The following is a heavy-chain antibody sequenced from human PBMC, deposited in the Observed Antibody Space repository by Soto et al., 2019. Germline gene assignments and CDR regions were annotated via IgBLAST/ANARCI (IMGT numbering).Heavy chain of an antibody. V-gene: IGHV3-33*01. D-gene: IGHD2-15*01. CDR3: ARDDRHCSGGSCSNYYYGMDV. Sequence: QVQLVESGGGVVQPGRSLRLSCAASGFTFSSYGMHWVRQAPGKGLEWVAVIWYDGSNKYYADSVKGRFTISRDNSKNTLYLQMNSLRAEDTAVYYCARDDRHCSGGSCSNYYYGMDVWGQGTTVTVSS. CDR2: IWYDGSNK. J-gene: IGHJ6*02. CDR1: GFTFSSYG.